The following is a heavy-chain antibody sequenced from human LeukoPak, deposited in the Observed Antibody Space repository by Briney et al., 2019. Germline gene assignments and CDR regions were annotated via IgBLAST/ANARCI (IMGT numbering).Heavy chain of an antibody. CDR3: ARGPRLLISRYYYYMDV. D-gene: IGHD3-16*01. J-gene: IGHJ6*03. CDR2: INHSGST. CDR1: GGSFSGYY. V-gene: IGHV4-34*01. Sequence: PSETLSITCAVYGGSFSGYYWSWIRQPPGKGLEWIGEINHSGSTNYNPSLKSRVTISVDTSKNQFSLKLSSVTAADTAVYYCARGPRLLISRYYYYMDVWGKGTTVTVSS.